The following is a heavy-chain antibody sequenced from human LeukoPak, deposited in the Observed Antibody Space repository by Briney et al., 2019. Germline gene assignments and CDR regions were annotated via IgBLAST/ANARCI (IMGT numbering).Heavy chain of an antibody. J-gene: IGHJ4*02. CDR1: GFTFSTYG. V-gene: IGHV3-30*02. CDR3: ATPAGGPSPDFDY. D-gene: IGHD3-16*01. Sequence: PGGSLRLSCAASGFTFSTYGMHWVRQAPGKGLEWVAFIRYDGSDKYFADSMEGRFTISRDNSKNALYLQMNSLRAEDTAVYYCATPAGGPSPDFDYWGQGTLVTVSS. CDR2: IRYDGSDK.